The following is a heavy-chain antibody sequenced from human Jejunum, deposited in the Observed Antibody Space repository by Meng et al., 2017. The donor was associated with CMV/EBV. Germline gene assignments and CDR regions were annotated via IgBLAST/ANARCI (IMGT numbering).Heavy chain of an antibody. J-gene: IGHJ6*02. CDR1: YA. D-gene: IGHD2-2*01. CDR2: ISYDGSNQ. Sequence: YAMTWVRQAPGKGLEWVAIISYDGSNQYYADPVKGRFTISRDNSKNTLYLQMNSLRVEDTAVYFCVRAEGVVVPAAILFYYAMDVWGQGTTVTVSS. V-gene: IGHV3-30-3*01. CDR3: VRAEGVVVPAAILFYYAMDV.